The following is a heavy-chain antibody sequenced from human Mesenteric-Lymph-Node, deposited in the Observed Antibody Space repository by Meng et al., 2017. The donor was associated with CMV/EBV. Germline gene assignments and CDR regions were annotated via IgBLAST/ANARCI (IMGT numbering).Heavy chain of an antibody. J-gene: IGHJ6*02. CDR3: ATAPGLTIFGVAMKAFDYGMDV. Sequence: SETLSLTCTVSNFPISSGHYWGWIRQPPGKGLEWIGSTYHSGYTYYNPSLKSRVTISVDTSKNQLSLMLTSVTAADTAVYYCATAPGLTIFGVAMKAFDYGMDVWGQGTTVTVSS. CDR1: NFPISSGHY. D-gene: IGHD3-3*01. V-gene: IGHV4-38-2*02. CDR2: TYHSGYT.